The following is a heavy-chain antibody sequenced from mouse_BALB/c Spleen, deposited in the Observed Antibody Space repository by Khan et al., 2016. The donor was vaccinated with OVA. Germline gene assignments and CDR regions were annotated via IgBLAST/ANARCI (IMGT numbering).Heavy chain of an antibody. J-gene: IGHJ3*01. V-gene: IGHV1S137*01. CDR2: ISTYYGDA. D-gene: IGHD1-3*01. Sequence: QVQLQQPGAELVRPGVSVKISCKGSGYTFTDFAMHWVKQSHAKSLEWIGVISTYYGDADYNQKFKGKATMTVDKSSSTAYRELARLTSEDSAIYYCAMGSGNSRFAYWGQGTLVTVSA. CDR1: GYTFTDFA. CDR3: AMGSGNSRFAY.